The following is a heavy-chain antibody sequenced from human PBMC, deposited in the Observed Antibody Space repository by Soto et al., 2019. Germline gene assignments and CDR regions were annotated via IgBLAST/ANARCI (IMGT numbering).Heavy chain of an antibody. Sequence: EVQLVESGGGLVKPGGSLRLSCAASGFTFSNYNMNWVRQAPGKGLEWVSSISSSSSYIYYADSVKGRFNISRDNAKNSLYLQMNSLRAEDTSVYYCARPLGTRPGGYYYYGMDVWGQGTTVTVSS. J-gene: IGHJ6*02. CDR3: ARPLGTRPGGYYYYGMDV. V-gene: IGHV3-21*01. CDR1: GFTFSNYN. CDR2: ISSSSSYI. D-gene: IGHD1-1*01.